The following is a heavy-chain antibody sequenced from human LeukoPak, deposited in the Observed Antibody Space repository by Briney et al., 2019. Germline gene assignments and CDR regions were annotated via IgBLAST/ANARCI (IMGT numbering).Heavy chain of an antibody. CDR1: GYTFTGYY. J-gene: IGHJ4*02. CDR3: ARDRKGYHYDSSGYGDFDY. CDR2: IIPIFGTA. D-gene: IGHD3-22*01. V-gene: IGHV1-69*13. Sequence: SVKVSCKASGYTFTGYYMHWVRQAPGQGLEWMGGIIPIFGTANYAQKFQGRVTITADESTSTAYMELSSLRSEDTAVYYCARDRKGYHYDSSGYGDFDYWGQGTLVTVSS.